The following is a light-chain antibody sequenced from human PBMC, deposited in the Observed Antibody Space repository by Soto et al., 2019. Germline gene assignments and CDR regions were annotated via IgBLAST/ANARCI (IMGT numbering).Light chain of an antibody. Sequence: IVLTQSPGTLSLSPGAGAPLSCRASQSVGSSYLSWYQQRPGQAPRLLIYGASTRATGIPARFSGSGRGSGTDFTLTISSLQPEDFAVYYCQQDYNLPITFGQGTRLEIK. CDR2: GAS. J-gene: IGKJ5*01. V-gene: IGKV3D-7*01. CDR1: QSVGSSY. CDR3: QQDYNLPIT.